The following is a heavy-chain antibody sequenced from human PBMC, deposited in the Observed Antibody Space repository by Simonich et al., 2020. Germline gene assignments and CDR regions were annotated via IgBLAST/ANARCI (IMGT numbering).Heavy chain of an antibody. V-gene: IGHV4-39*01. CDR3: ARQRVLMVYAIDY. CDR2: IYYSGST. Sequence: QLQLQESGPGLVKPSETLSLTCTVSGGSISRSSYYWGWIRQPPGKGLEGIGSIYYSGSTYYNPSLKSRVTISVDTSKNQFALKLSSVTAADTAVYYCARQRVLMVYAIDYWGQGTLVTVSS. J-gene: IGHJ4*02. D-gene: IGHD2-8*01. CDR1: GGSISRSSYY.